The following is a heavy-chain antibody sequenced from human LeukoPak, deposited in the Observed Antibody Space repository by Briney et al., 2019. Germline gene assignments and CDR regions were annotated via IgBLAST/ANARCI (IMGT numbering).Heavy chain of an antibody. V-gene: IGHV3-30*02. CDR2: IRYDGRNK. J-gene: IGHJ4*02. Sequence: SGGSLRLSCAASGFTFSNSGMHWVRQAPGKGLQWVAYIRYDGRNKYSADSVKGRFTIYRDNSKSTLYLQMNSLRPEDTAVYYCAKGGSNNWSFDNWGQGTLVTVSS. CDR3: AKGGSNNWSFDN. D-gene: IGHD1-1*01. CDR1: GFTFSNSG.